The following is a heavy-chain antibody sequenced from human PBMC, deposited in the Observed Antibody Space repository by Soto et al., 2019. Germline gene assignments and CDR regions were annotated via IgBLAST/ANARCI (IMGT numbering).Heavy chain of an antibody. CDR1: GFTFSSYG. CDR2: ISYDGSNK. D-gene: IGHD3-10*01. CDR3: AKDRNSVSGLGVNYFDY. J-gene: IGHJ4*02. Sequence: QVQLVESGGGVVQPGRSLRLSCAASGFTFSSYGMHWVRQAPGKGLEWVAVISYDGSNKYYADSVKGRFTISRDNSKKTLYLQMNSLRAEDTAVYYCAKDRNSVSGLGVNYFDYWGQGTLVTVSS. V-gene: IGHV3-30*18.